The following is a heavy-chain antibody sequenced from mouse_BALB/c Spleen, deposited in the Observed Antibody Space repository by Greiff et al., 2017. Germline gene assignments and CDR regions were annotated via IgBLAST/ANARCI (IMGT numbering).Heavy chain of an antibody. D-gene: IGHD1-1*01. V-gene: IGHV5-17*02. CDR1: GFTFSSFG. Sequence: EVMLVESGGGLVQPGGSRKLSCAASGFTFSSFGMHWVRQAPEKGLEWVAYISSGSSTIYYADTVKGRFTISRDNPKNTLFLQMTSLRSEDTAMYYCARDYYKDDWGQGTTLTVSS. J-gene: IGHJ2*01. CDR2: ISSGSSTI. CDR3: ARDYYKDD.